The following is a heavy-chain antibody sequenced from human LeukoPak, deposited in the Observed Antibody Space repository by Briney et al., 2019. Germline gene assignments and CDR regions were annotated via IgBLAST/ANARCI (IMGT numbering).Heavy chain of an antibody. CDR1: GFTFGSYG. J-gene: IGHJ4*02. CDR2: IWYDGSNK. D-gene: IGHD3-22*01. CDR3: ARDRYDSSAASCFDY. Sequence: GGSLRLSCAASGFTFGSYGMHWVRQAPGKGLEWVAVIWYDGSNKYYADSVKGRFTISRDNSKNTLYLQMNSLRAEDTAVYYCARDRYDSSAASCFDYWGQGTLVTVSS. V-gene: IGHV3-33*01.